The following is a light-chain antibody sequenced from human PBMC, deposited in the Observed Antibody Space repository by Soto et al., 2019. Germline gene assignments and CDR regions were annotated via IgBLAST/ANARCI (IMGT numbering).Light chain of an antibody. CDR3: QQYNSYPYT. J-gene: IGKJ2*01. V-gene: IGKV1-5*03. CDR2: KAS. Sequence: DIQMTQSPSTLSASVGDRVTITCRASQSISSWLAWYQQKPGKAPKLLIYKASSLESGVPSRFSGSGSGTEFTLSISSLQPDDFATYYCQQYNSYPYTFGQGTKLEIK. CDR1: QSISSW.